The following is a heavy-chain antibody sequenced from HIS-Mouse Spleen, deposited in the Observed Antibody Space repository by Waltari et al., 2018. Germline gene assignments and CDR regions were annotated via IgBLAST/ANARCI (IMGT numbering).Heavy chain of an antibody. J-gene: IGHJ2*01. Sequence: QLQLQESGPGLVKPSETLSLTCTVSGGSISSSSYYWGWIRQPPGKGLEGIGSIYYSGSTDSNPSLKSRVTISVDTSKNQFSLKLSFVTAADTAVYYCAREIPYSSSWYDWYFDLWGRGTLVTVSS. D-gene: IGHD6-13*01. V-gene: IGHV4-39*07. CDR1: GGSISSSSYY. CDR3: AREIPYSSSWYDWYFDL. CDR2: IYYSGST.